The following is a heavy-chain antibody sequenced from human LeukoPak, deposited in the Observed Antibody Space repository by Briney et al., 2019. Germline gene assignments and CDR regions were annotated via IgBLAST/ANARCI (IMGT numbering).Heavy chain of an antibody. J-gene: IGHJ2*01. V-gene: IGHV3-23*01. D-gene: IGHD1-14*01. CDR1: GFTFSSYA. CDR3: VRRGTNLYFDF. Sequence: PTGGSLRLSCAASGFTFSSYAMSWVRQAPGKGLEWVSTISAGPGDTYYADSVKGRFTISRDNSKNTLFLQMNSLRAEDTALYYCVRRGTNLYFDFWGRGTLVTVSS. CDR2: ISAGPGDT.